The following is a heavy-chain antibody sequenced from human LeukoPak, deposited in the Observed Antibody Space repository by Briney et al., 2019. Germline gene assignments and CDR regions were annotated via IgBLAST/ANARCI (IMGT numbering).Heavy chain of an antibody. CDR1: GYTFTGYY. V-gene: IGHV1-2*04. Sequence: ASVKVSCKASGYTFTGYYMHWVRQAPGQGLEWMGWINPNSGGTNYAQKFQGWVTMTRDTSISTAYMELRRPRSDDTAVYYCAISLVGALPVYWGQGTLVTVSS. D-gene: IGHD1-26*01. J-gene: IGHJ4*02. CDR3: AISLVGALPVY. CDR2: INPNSGGT.